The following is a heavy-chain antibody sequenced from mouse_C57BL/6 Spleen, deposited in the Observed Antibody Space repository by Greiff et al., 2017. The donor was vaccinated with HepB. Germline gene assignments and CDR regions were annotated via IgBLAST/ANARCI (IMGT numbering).Heavy chain of an antibody. D-gene: IGHD1-1*01. Sequence: EVKVVESGGGLVKPGGSLKLSCAASGFTFSSYTMSWVRQTPEKRLEWVATISGGGGNTYYPDSVKGRFTISRDNAKNTLYLQMSSLRSEDTALYYCARQITTVVAGAMDYWGQGTSVTVSS. J-gene: IGHJ4*01. V-gene: IGHV5-9*01. CDR1: GFTFSSYT. CDR2: ISGGGGNT. CDR3: ARQITTVVAGAMDY.